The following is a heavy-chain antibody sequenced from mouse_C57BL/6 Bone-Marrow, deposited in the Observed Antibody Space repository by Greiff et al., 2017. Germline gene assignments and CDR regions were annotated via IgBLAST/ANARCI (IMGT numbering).Heavy chain of an antibody. J-gene: IGHJ3*01. CDR3: ARDDYGSSYGFAY. V-gene: IGHV5-17*01. D-gene: IGHD1-1*01. CDR1: GFTFSDYG. Sequence: EVQRVESGGGLVKPGGSLKLSCAASGFTFSDYGMHWVRQAPEKGLEWVAYISSGSSTIYYADTVKGRFTISRDNAKNTLFLQMTSLRSEDTAMYYCARDDYGSSYGFAYWGQGTLVTVSA. CDR2: ISSGSSTI.